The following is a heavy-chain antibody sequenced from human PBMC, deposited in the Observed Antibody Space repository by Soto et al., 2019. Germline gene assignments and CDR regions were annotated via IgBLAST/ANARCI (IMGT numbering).Heavy chain of an antibody. D-gene: IGHD3-22*01. CDR3: ARIYEEYWYFDL. V-gene: IGHV1-3*01. J-gene: IGHJ2*01. Sequence: GASVKVSCKASGYTFTSYAMHWVRQAPGQRHEWMGWINAGNGNTKYSQKFQGRVTITRDTSASTAYMELSRLRSEDTAVYYCARIYEEYWYFDLWGRGTLVTVSS. CDR2: INAGNGNT. CDR1: GYTFTSYA.